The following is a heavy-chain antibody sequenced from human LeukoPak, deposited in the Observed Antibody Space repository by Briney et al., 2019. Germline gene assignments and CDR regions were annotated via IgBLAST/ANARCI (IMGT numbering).Heavy chain of an antibody. J-gene: IGHJ4*02. V-gene: IGHV4-39*07. CDR3: ARGRPNDFWSGYHFDY. CDR2: IYYSGST. Sequence: SETLSLTRTVSGGSISSSSYYWGWIRQPPGKGLEWIGSIYYSGSTYYNPSLKSRVTISVDTSKNQFSLKLSSVTAADTAVYYCARGRPNDFWSGYHFDYWGQGTLVTVSS. CDR1: GGSISSSSYY. D-gene: IGHD3-3*01.